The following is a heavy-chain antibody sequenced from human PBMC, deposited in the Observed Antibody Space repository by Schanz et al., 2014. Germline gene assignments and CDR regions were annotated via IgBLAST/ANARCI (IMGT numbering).Heavy chain of an antibody. CDR3: ARDRRNADLDY. D-gene: IGHD1-1*01. Sequence: EVHLLESGGGLIQPGGSLRLSCAASGFGFSSYSMNWVRQAPGKGLEWVSAISASGGTTYYADSVKGRFTISRDNSKNSLYLEMNSLRAEDTALYYCARDRRNADLDYWGQGTLVTVSS. J-gene: IGHJ4*02. CDR1: GFGFSSYS. CDR2: ISASGGTT. V-gene: IGHV3-23*01.